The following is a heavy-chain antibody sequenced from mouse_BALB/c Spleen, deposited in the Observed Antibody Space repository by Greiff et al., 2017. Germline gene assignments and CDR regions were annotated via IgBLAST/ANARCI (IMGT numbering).Heavy chain of an antibody. CDR1: GFNIKDTY. D-gene: IGHD2-4*01. V-gene: IGHV14-3*02. CDR2: IDPANGNT. Sequence: VQLKQSGAELVKPGASVKLSCTASGFNIKDTYMHWVKQRPEQGLEWIGRIDPANGNTKYDPKFQGKATITADTSSNTAYLQLSSLTSEDTAVYYCANGDYDYAMDYWGQGTSVTVSS. J-gene: IGHJ4*01. CDR3: ANGDYDYAMDY.